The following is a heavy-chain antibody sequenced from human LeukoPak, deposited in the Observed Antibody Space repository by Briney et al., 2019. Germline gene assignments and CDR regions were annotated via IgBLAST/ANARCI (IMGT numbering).Heavy chain of an antibody. V-gene: IGHV1-2*06. Sequence: ASVKVSCKASGYTFTGYYMRWERQAPGQGLEWMGRINPNSGGTNYAQKFQGRVTMTRDTSISTAYMELSRLRSDDTAVYYCARHRGSLDACDIWGQGTRVTVSS. CDR1: GYTFTGYY. CDR3: ARHRGSLDACDI. CDR2: INPNSGGT. J-gene: IGHJ3*02. D-gene: IGHD1-26*01.